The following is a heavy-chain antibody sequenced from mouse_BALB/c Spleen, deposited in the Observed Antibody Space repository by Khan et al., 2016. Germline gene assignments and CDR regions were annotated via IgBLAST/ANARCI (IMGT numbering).Heavy chain of an antibody. CDR3: ARRRRLDLYYAMDY. CDR1: GSNFKNYG. CDR2: IKTYTGES. Sequence: QIQLVQSGPELKKPGETVQISCKASGSNFKNYGMNRVKQAPGKGLKWMGWIKTYTGESTYADDFKGRFSFSLEASASTAYLQINNLKNEDMATYFCARRRRLDLYYAMDYWGQGTSVTVSS. J-gene: IGHJ4*01. V-gene: IGHV9-1*02.